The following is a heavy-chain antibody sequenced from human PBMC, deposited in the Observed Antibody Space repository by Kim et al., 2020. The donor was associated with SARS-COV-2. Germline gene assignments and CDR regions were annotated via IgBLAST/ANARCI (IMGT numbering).Heavy chain of an antibody. Sequence: GRSLRLSCAASGFTFSSYGMHWVRQAPGKGLEWVAVISYDGSNKYYADSVKGRFTISRDNSKNTLYLQMNSLRAEDTAVYYCAKLAWPYYYDSSGYGYYFHYWGQGTLVTVSS. D-gene: IGHD3-22*01. CDR1: GFTFSSYG. CDR2: ISYDGSNK. CDR3: AKLAWPYYYDSSGYGYYFHY. J-gene: IGHJ4*02. V-gene: IGHV3-30*18.